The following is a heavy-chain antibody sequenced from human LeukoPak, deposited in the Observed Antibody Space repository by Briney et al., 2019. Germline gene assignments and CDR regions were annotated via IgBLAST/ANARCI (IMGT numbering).Heavy chain of an antibody. CDR1: GGSISSGDYY. D-gene: IGHD5-24*01. CDR2: IYYSGST. Sequence: SETLSLTCTVSGGSISSGDYYWSWIRQPPGKGLEWIGYIYYSGSTYYNPSLKSRVTISVDTSKNQFSLKLSSVTAADTAVYYCASIEMATTTGYFDYWGQGTLVTVSS. J-gene: IGHJ4*02. CDR3: ASIEMATTTGYFDY. V-gene: IGHV4-30-4*08.